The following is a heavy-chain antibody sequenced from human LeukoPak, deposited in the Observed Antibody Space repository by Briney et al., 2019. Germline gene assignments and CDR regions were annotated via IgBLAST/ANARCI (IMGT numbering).Heavy chain of an antibody. CDR2: ISYDGSNK. Sequence: GGSLRLSCAASGFTFSSYGMHWVRQAPGKGLEWVAVISYDGSNKYYADSVKGRFTISRDNSKNTLYLQMSSLRAEDTAVYYCAKKSRARYYYYYGMDVWGQGTTVTVSS. CDR1: GFTFSSYG. CDR3: AKKSRARYYYYYGMDV. J-gene: IGHJ6*02. D-gene: IGHD5-24*01. V-gene: IGHV3-30*18.